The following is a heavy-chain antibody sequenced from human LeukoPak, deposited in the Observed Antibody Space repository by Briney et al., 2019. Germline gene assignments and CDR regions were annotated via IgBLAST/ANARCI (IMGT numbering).Heavy chain of an antibody. Sequence: GGSLRLSCAASGFTFDDYAMHWVRQAPGKGLEWVSLISWDGGSTYYADSVKGRFTISRDNSKNSLYLQMNSLRAEDTALYYCAKDGTGYCSGGSCRYLDYWGQGTLVTVSS. D-gene: IGHD2-15*01. CDR1: GFTFDDYA. CDR3: AKDGTGYCSGGSCRYLDY. V-gene: IGHV3-43D*03. J-gene: IGHJ4*02. CDR2: ISWDGGST.